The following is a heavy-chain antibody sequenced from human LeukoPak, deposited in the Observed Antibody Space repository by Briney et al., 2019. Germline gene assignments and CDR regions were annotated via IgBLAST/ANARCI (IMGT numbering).Heavy chain of an antibody. CDR1: GYSISSGYY. CDR3: ARMTSGGWYAAGYYFDY. V-gene: IGHV4-38-2*02. Sequence: SETLSLTCTVSGYSISSGYYWGWIRQPPGKGLEWIGSIYHSGSTFDNPSLKSRVTISVDTSKNQFSLKMSSVTAADTAVYYCARMTSGGWYAAGYYFDYWGQGTLVTVSS. D-gene: IGHD6-19*01. CDR2: IYHSGST. J-gene: IGHJ4*02.